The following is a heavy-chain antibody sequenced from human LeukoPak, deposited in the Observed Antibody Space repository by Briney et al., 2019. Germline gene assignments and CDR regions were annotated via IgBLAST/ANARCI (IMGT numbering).Heavy chain of an antibody. D-gene: IGHD2-15*01. Sequence: SETLSLTCTVSGGSISSYYWGWIRQPPGKGLEWIGSIYYGGSAYYNPSLKSRVTISVDTSKNQFSLKLSSVTAADTAVYYCARARRTNRGGSCYDYRGQGTLVTVSS. CDR3: ARARRTNRGGSCYDY. V-gene: IGHV4-39*07. J-gene: IGHJ4*02. CDR2: IYYGGSA. CDR1: GGSISSYY.